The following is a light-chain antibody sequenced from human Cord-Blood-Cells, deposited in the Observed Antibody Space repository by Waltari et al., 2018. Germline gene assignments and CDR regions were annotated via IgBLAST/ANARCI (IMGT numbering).Light chain of an antibody. J-gene: IGLJ1*01. Sequence: QSALTQPASVSGSPGQSITISCTGTSSDVGSSTLLSWYPQNPDQAPKLMTYEGSKRPSGVSNRVSCSKAGNTASLTISVLQGEDEADYYWCSYAGSSTFVFGTGTKVTVL. CDR2: EGS. V-gene: IGLV2-23*03. CDR1: SSDVGSSTL. CDR3: CSYAGSSTFV.